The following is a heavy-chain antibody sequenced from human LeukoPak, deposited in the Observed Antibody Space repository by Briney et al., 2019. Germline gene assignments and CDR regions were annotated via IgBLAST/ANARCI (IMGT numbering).Heavy chain of an antibody. CDR1: GGSFSGYY. CDR3: ARGRYRPRRAYMDV. Sequence: PSETLSLTCAVYGGSFSGYYWSWIRQPPGKGLEWIGEINHSGSTNYNPSLKSRVTISVDTSKNQFSLKLSSVTAADTAVYYCARGRYRPRRAYMDVWGKGTAVTVSS. V-gene: IGHV4-34*01. CDR2: INHSGST. J-gene: IGHJ6*03. D-gene: IGHD3-16*02.